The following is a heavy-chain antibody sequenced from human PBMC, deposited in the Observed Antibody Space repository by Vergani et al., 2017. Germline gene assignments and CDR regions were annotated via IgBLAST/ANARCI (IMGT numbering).Heavy chain of an antibody. J-gene: IGHJ6*02. Sequence: VQLLESGGGLVQPGGSLRLSCAASGYTFTSYGISWVRQAPGQGLEWMGWISAYNGNTNYAQKLQGRVTMTTDTSTSTAYMELRSLRSDDTAVYYCARDQSPAITRAPRYYYYYGMDVWGQGTTVTVSS. V-gene: IGHV1-18*01. CDR3: ARDQSPAITRAPRYYYYYGMDV. CDR1: GYTFTSYG. CDR2: ISAYNGNT. D-gene: IGHD2-2*01.